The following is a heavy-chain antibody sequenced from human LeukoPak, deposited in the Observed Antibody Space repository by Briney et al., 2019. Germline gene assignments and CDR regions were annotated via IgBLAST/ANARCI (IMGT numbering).Heavy chain of an antibody. CDR1: GFTFSSYA. Sequence: GGSLRLSCAASGFTFSSYAMSWVRQAPGKGLEWASAISGSGGSTYYADSVKGRFTISRDNSKNTLYLQMNSLRAEDTAVYYCANYGSGSYPHHDAFDIWGQGTMVTVSS. J-gene: IGHJ3*02. D-gene: IGHD3-10*01. V-gene: IGHV3-23*01. CDR3: ANYGSGSYPHHDAFDI. CDR2: ISGSGGST.